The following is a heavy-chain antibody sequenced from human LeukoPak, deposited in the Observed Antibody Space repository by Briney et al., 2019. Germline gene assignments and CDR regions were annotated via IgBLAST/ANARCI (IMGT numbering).Heavy chain of an antibody. CDR2: VYYRGST. Sequence: NSSETLSLTCTVSGGSISSSSYYWGWIRQSPGRGLEWIGSVYYRGSTYYNPSLKSRVTISVDTSKNQFSLKLSSVTAADTAVYYCARLRYSSGWRGGYYFDYWGQGTLVTVSS. CDR1: GGSISSSSYY. J-gene: IGHJ4*02. CDR3: ARLRYSSGWRGGYYFDY. D-gene: IGHD6-19*01. V-gene: IGHV4-39*01.